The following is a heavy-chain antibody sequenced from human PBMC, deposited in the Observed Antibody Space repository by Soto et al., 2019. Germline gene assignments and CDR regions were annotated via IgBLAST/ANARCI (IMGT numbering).Heavy chain of an antibody. CDR2: IIPISGTA. Sequence: QVQLVQSGAEVKKPGSSVKVSCKASGGTFSSYAISWVRQAPGQGLEWMGGIIPISGTANYAQKFQGRVTITADESTRTAYMELSRLRSEDMAVYYCARSQGSSTSLEIYYYYYYGMDVWGQGTTVTVSS. V-gene: IGHV1-69*01. CDR1: GGTFSSYA. CDR3: ARSQGSSTSLEIYYYYYYGMDV. D-gene: IGHD2-2*01. J-gene: IGHJ6*02.